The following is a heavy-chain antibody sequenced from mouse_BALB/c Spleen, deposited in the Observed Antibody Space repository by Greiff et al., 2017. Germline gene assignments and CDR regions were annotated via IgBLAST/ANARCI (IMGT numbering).Heavy chain of an antibody. CDR2: IYPGNSDT. Sequence: VQLQQSGAVLARPGASVKMSCKASGYSFTSYWMHWVKQRPGQGLEWIGAIYPGNSDTSYNQKFKGKAKLTAVTSASTAYMELSSLTNEDSAVYYCTRARRYDGGDYWGQGTTLTVSS. V-gene: IGHV1-5*01. J-gene: IGHJ2*01. CDR3: TRARRYDGGDY. CDR1: GYSFTSYW. D-gene: IGHD2-14*01.